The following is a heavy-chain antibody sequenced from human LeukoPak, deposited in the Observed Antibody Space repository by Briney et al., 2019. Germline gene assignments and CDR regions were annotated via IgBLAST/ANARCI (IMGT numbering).Heavy chain of an antibody. J-gene: IGHJ6*02. Sequence: GGSLRLSCAASGFTVSSNYMSWVRQAPGKGLGWVSLIYSGGNTYYADSVKGRFTISRDNSKNTLYLQMNSLRAEDTAVYYCARDTLWFGGGSEPEYYYYGMDVWGQGTTVTVSS. CDR3: ARDTLWFGGGSEPEYYYYGMDV. D-gene: IGHD3-10*01. V-gene: IGHV3-53*01. CDR2: IYSGGNT. CDR1: GFTVSSNY.